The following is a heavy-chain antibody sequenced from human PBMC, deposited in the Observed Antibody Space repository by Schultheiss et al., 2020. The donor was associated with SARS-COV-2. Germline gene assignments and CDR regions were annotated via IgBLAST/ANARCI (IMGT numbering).Heavy chain of an antibody. D-gene: IGHD2-8*01. Sequence: GGSLRLSCAASGFTFSDCYMNWVRQPPVKGLEWVSSINSSGTIYNADSVKGRFTISRDNAKSLLFLQMNSLRAEDTAVYYCARVGRDCSHGVCYNAEYFQHWGQGTLVTVSS. V-gene: IGHV3-69-1*01. CDR2: INSSGTI. CDR1: GFTFSDCY. J-gene: IGHJ1*01. CDR3: ARVGRDCSHGVCYNAEYFQH.